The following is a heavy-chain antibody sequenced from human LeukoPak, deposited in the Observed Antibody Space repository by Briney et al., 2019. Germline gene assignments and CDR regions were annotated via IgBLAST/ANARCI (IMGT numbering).Heavy chain of an antibody. Sequence: GGSLRLSCAASGFTFSSYTMHRVRQAPGKGLEWVAIISYDGSNKYYADSVKGRFTISRDNSKNTLYLRMNSLRAEDTAVYYCAVRDNDYWGQGTLVTVSS. J-gene: IGHJ4*02. V-gene: IGHV3-30-3*01. D-gene: IGHD3-3*01. CDR3: AVRDNDY. CDR2: ISYDGSNK. CDR1: GFTFSSYT.